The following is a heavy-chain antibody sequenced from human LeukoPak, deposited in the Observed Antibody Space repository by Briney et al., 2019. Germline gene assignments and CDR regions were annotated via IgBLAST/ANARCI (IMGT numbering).Heavy chain of an antibody. CDR1: GGTFSSYA. V-gene: IGHV1-69*04. J-gene: IGHJ5*02. D-gene: IGHD3-22*01. Sequence: GASVKVSCKASGGTFSSYAISWVRQAPGQGLEWMGRIIPILGIANCAQKFQGRVTITADKSTSTAYMELSSLRSEDTAVYYCARASGYYDSSGYLSAWGQGTLVTVSS. CDR3: ARASGYYDSSGYLSA. CDR2: IIPILGIA.